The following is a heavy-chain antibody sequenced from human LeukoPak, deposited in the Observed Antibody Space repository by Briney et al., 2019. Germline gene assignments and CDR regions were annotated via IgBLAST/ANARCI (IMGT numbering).Heavy chain of an antibody. CDR3: ARDNSVGGSAWWFDP. J-gene: IGHJ5*02. V-gene: IGHV1-46*01. CDR1: GYTFINHW. D-gene: IGHD6-19*01. Sequence: GASVKVSCKASGYTFINHWMHWVRQAPGQGLEWVGLINPTGTTTLYAQKFQGRITLTRDMSATTDYMELSSLTSVDTAIYYCARDNSVGGSAWWFDPWGQGTLVTVSS. CDR2: INPTGTTT.